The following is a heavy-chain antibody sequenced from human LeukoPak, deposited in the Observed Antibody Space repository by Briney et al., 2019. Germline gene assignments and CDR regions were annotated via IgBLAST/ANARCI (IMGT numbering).Heavy chain of an antibody. J-gene: IGHJ6*02. CDR3: ARDLLDWSNYYYYGMDV. CDR1: GGSISSYY. V-gene: IGHV4-59*01. CDR2: IYYSGST. Sequence: PSETLSLTRTVSGGSISSYYWSWIRQPPGKGLEWIGYIYYSGSTNYNPSLKSRVTISVDTSKNQFSLKLSSVTAADTAVYYCARDLLDWSNYYYYGMDVWGQGTTVTVSS. D-gene: IGHD3-9*01.